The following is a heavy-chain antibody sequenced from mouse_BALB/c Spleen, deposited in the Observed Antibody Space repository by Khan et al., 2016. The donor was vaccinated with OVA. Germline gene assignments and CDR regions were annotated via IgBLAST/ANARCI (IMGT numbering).Heavy chain of an antibody. D-gene: IGHD2-10*02. Sequence: VQLKESGPGLVKPSQSLSLTCTVTGYSITSDYAWNWIRQFPGNKLEWMGHISYSGNTKYNTSLKSRISVTRDTSKNQIFLQLNSVTAEDTATYYCARVYGGDFDYWGQGTTLTVSS. CDR3: ARVYGGDFDY. J-gene: IGHJ2*01. CDR1: GYSITSDYA. V-gene: IGHV3-2*02. CDR2: ISYSGNT.